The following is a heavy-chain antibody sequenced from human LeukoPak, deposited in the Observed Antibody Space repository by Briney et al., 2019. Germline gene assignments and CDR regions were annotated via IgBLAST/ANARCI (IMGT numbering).Heavy chain of an antibody. CDR3: ARGKPFDP. V-gene: IGHV4-34*01. Sequence: SETLSLTCAVYGGSFGGYYWSWIRQPPGKGLEWIGEINHSGSTNYNPSLKSRVTISVDTSKNQFSLKLSSVTAADTAVYSCARGKPFDPWGQGTLVTVSS. CDR2: INHSGST. J-gene: IGHJ5*02. CDR1: GGSFGGYY.